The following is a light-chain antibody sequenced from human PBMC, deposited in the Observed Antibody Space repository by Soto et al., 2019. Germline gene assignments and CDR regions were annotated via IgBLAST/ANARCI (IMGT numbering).Light chain of an antibody. CDR2: TAS. J-gene: IGKJ2*01. CDR1: QDIDRW. Sequence: DIQMTQSPSSVSASVGDRVIISCRASQDIDRWLAWFQHKPGKAPKLLISTASSLQSGVPSRFSGSGSGTEFSHTIASLEREESATYYCLQSDTFPYTFGLGTKLEI. CDR3: LQSDTFPYT. V-gene: IGKV1D-12*01.